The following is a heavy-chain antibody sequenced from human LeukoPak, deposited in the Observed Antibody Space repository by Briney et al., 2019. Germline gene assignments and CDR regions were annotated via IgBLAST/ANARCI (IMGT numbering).Heavy chain of an antibody. CDR3: ARSGTSSRIFDY. J-gene: IGHJ4*02. CDR2: IYYAGST. V-gene: IGHV4-28*01. CDR1: GYSISSSNW. Sequence: SETLSLTCSVSGYSISSSNWWGWIRRPPGKGLEWIGYIYYAGSTYYNPSLKSRVTMSVDTSKNQFSLKLSSVTDVDTAVYYCARSGTSSRIFDYWGQGTLVTVSS. D-gene: IGHD6-13*01.